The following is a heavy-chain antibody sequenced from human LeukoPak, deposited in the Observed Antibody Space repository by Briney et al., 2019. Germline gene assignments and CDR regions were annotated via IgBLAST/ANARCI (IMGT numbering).Heavy chain of an antibody. CDR3: ARDYDVLTAYPPTQLFDP. V-gene: IGHV4-4*07. Sequence: SETLSLTCTVSGGSISSYYWSWIRQPAGKGLEWIGRIYTSGSTNYNPSLKSRVTMSVDTSKNQFSLKPNSVTAADTAVYYCARDYDVLTAYPPTQLFDPWSQGTLVTVSS. CDR1: GGSISSYY. CDR2: IYTSGST. D-gene: IGHD3-9*01. J-gene: IGHJ5*02.